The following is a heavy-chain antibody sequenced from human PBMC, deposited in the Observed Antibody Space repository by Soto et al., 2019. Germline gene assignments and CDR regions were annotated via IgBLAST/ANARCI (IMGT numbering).Heavy chain of an antibody. V-gene: IGHV4-4*01. Sequence: LSLTCGVSGGTVASSHWWSWVRQSPGRGLEWIGNVYHTGDANFNPSLQSRVTFSVDKSNNQFSLRLTSVTAADTAVYFCAREIVTAGGNNYFDPWGPGTLVTVSS. CDR2: VYHTGDA. J-gene: IGHJ5*02. CDR1: GGTVASSHW. D-gene: IGHD2-21*02. CDR3: AREIVTAGGNNYFDP.